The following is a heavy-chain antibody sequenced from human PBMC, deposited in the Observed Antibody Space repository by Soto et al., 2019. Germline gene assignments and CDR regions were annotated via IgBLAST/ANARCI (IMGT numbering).Heavy chain of an antibody. D-gene: IGHD6-19*01. CDR3: ARDGRGIAVAGDFDY. J-gene: IGHJ4*02. CDR1: GFTFSSYS. CDR2: ISSSSSYI. Sequence: GGSLRLSCAASGFTFSSYSMNRVRQAPGKGLEWVSSISSSSSYIYYADSVKGRFTISRDNAKNSLYLQMNSLRAEDTAVYYCARDGRGIAVAGDFDYWGQGTLVTVSS. V-gene: IGHV3-21*01.